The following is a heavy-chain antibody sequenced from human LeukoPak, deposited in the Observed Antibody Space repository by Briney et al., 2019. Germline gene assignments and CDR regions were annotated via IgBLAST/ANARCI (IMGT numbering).Heavy chain of an antibody. Sequence: ASVKVSCKASGYTFTSYDINWVRQATGQGPEWMGWMNPNSGNTGYAQKFQGRVTMTRDTSISTAYMELSSLTSEDSAVYHCARGRGSGSGWRRFDYWGQGTLVTVSS. CDR2: MNPNSGNT. J-gene: IGHJ4*02. CDR3: ARGRGSGSGWRRFDY. D-gene: IGHD6-19*01. CDR1: GYTFTSYD. V-gene: IGHV1-8*02.